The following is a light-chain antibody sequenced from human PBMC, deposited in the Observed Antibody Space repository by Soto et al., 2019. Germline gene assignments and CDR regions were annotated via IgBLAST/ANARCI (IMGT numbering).Light chain of an antibody. J-gene: IGLJ1*01. CDR3: AAWDDSLDGGV. Sequence: QSVLTQPPSAPGTPGQRVTISCSGSSSNIGRNTVNWYQQLPGTAPKLLIYSNNQRPSGVPDRFSGSKSGTSASLAISGLQSEDEADYYCAAWDDSLDGGVFGTGTKVTVL. CDR2: SNN. CDR1: SSNIGRNT. V-gene: IGLV1-44*01.